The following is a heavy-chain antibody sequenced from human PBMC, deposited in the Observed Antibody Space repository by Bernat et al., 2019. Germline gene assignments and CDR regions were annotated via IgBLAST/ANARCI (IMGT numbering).Heavy chain of an antibody. CDR3: AREIYDSSGYYRVRYFDY. D-gene: IGHD3-22*01. V-gene: IGHV3-33*01. CDR1: GFTFSSYG. Sequence: QVQLVESGGGVVQPGRSLRLSCAASGFTFSSYGMHWVRQAPGKGREWVAVIWYDGSNKYYADSVKGRFTISRDKSKNTLYLQMNSLRAEDTAVYYCAREIYDSSGYYRVRYFDYWGQGTLVTVSS. J-gene: IGHJ4*02. CDR2: IWYDGSNK.